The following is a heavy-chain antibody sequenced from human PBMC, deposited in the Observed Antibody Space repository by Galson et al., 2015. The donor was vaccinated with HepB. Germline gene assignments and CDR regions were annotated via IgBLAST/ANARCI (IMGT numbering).Heavy chain of an antibody. Sequence: SLRLSCAASGFTFSSYAMSWVRQAPGKGLEWVSAISGSGGSTYYADSVKGRFTISRDNSKNTLYLQMNSLRAEDTAVYYCAKGVLLGPGVNGGGYCSGGSCYGWDYWGQGTLVTVSS. CDR3: AKGVLLGPGVNGGGYCSGGSCYGWDY. V-gene: IGHV3-23*01. CDR1: GFTFSSYA. D-gene: IGHD2-15*01. J-gene: IGHJ4*02. CDR2: ISGSGGST.